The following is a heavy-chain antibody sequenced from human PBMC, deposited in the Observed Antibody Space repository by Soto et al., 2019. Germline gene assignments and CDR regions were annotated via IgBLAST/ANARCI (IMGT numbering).Heavy chain of an antibody. CDR3: SKGHRSTAPVGFAA. D-gene: IGHD2-2*01. Sequence: GGSLRLSCAASGFAFSRHAMTWIRQAPGKGLEWVAVISATGGSTSFADSVKGRFTISRDNSKNTLYLQMNNLRVEDTAIYYSSKGHRSTAPVGFAAWGQGELVTVS. V-gene: IGHV3-23*01. CDR2: ISATGGST. J-gene: IGHJ5*02. CDR1: GFAFSRHA.